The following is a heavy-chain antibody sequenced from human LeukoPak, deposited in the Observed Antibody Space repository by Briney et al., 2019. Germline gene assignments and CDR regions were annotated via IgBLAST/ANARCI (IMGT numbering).Heavy chain of an antibody. V-gene: IGHV1-69*04. CDR2: IIPILGIA. CDR3: ARARDTRVVTGYYGMDV. D-gene: IGHD2-21*02. J-gene: IGHJ6*02. Sequence: ASVKVSCKASGGTFSSYAISWVRQAPGQGLEWMGRIIPILGIANYAQKFQGRVTITADKSTSTAYMELSSLRSEDTAVYYCARARDTRVVTGYYGMDVWGQGTTVTVSS. CDR1: GGTFSSYA.